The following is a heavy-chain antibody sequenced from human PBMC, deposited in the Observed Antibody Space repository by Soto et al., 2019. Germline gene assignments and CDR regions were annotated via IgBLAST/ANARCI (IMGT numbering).Heavy chain of an antibody. CDR1: GGAISSDSYY. D-gene: IGHD3-10*01. Sequence: SETLSLTCTVSGGAISSDSYYWGWIRQSPEKGLEWIASISYSGSTYYNPTLKSRLIISVDTSKSQFSLKLSSVTAADTAVYYCARSLITIVPEADWVQGTLVTVSS. V-gene: IGHV4-39*01. CDR3: ARSLITIVPEAD. CDR2: ISYSGST. J-gene: IGHJ4*02.